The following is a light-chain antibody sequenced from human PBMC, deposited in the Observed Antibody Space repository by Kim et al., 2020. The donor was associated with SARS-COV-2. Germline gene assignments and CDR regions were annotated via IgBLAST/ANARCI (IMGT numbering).Light chain of an antibody. V-gene: IGLV2-23*02. J-gene: IGLJ2*01. Sequence: GQSINLSCTGTSSDVGSYNLVSWYQQHPGKAPKLMIYEVSKRPAGVSNRFSGSKSGNTASLTISGLQAEDEADYYCCSYAGSSTLVFGGGTQLTVL. CDR1: SSDVGSYNL. CDR3: CSYAGSSTLV. CDR2: EVS.